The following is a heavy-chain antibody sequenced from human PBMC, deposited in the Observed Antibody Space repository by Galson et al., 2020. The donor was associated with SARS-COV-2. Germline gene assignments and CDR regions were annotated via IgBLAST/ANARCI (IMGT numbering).Heavy chain of an antibody. J-gene: IGHJ6*02. D-gene: IGHD2-15*01. CDR2: INHGGST. CDR1: GGSISGYY. CDR3: ARGACSGASCYHYHCYCGTDV. Sequence: SETLSLTCGVYGGSISGYYWSWIRQAPGKGLEWIGEINHGGSTNSNPSVKRRVTISVDTPKNEFSLKLSSVTAADTAVYYCARGACSGASCYHYHCYCGTDVCGQGTTVTVSS. V-gene: IGHV4-34*01.